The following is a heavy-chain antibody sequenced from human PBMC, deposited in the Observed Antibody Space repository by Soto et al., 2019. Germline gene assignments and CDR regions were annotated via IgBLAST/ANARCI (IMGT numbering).Heavy chain of an antibody. D-gene: IGHD6-13*01. Sequence: SVKVSCKASGGTLSSYAISWVRQAPGQGLEWMGGIIPIFGTANYAQKFQGSVTITADESTSTAYMELSSLRSEDTAVYYCARDGDSSSWYSGWFDPWGQGTLVTVSS. J-gene: IGHJ5*02. V-gene: IGHV1-69*13. CDR2: IIPIFGTA. CDR3: ARDGDSSSWYSGWFDP. CDR1: GGTLSSYA.